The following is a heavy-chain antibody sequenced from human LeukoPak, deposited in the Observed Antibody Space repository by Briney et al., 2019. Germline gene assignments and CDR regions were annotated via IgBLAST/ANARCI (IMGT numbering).Heavy chain of an antibody. J-gene: IGHJ4*02. D-gene: IGHD2-2*01. Sequence: SVKVSCKASGGTFSSYTISWVRQAPGQGLEWMGRVIPILGIANYAQKFQGRVTITADKSTSTAYMELSSLRSDDTAVYYCARSTVPAATFDYWGQGTLVTVSS. CDR2: VIPILGIA. CDR3: ARSTVPAATFDY. CDR1: GGTFSSYT. V-gene: IGHV1-69*02.